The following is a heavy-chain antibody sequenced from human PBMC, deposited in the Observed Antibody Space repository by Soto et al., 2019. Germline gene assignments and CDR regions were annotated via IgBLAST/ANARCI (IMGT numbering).Heavy chain of an antibody. CDR3: ARAPVGLDTISYFDD. D-gene: IGHD3-3*01. J-gene: IGHJ4*02. Sequence: SSETLSLTCTVSGDSVSSVGFHWAWLRRPPGKGLEWIGYIYNGGSTYYRPSLESRMHVSLDATRNHYSLRLTSVTAADTAVYFCARAPVGLDTISYFDDWGQGKLVTVSS. V-gene: IGHV4-30-4*01. CDR2: IYNGGST. CDR1: GDSVSSVGFH.